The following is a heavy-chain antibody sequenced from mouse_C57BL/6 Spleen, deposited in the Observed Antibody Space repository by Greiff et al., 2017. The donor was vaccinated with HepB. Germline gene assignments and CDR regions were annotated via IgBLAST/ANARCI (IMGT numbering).Heavy chain of an antibody. D-gene: IGHD1-1*01. CDR3: ARGGHYYGSSYNWYFDV. J-gene: IGHJ1*03. CDR2: IYPRSGNT. Sequence: VQRVESGAELARPGASVKLSCKASGYTFTSYGISWVKQRTGQGLEWIGEIYPRSGNTYYNEKFKGKATLTADKSSSTAYMELRSLTSEDSAVYFCARGGHYYGSSYNWYFDVWGTGTTVTVSS. V-gene: IGHV1-81*01. CDR1: GYTFTSYG.